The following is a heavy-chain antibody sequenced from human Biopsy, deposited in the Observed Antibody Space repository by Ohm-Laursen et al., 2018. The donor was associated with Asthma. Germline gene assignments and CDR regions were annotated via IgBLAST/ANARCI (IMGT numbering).Heavy chain of an antibody. Sequence: LTLTCAASGFSFSNFAIHWVRQAPGKGLEWVGVISKDASTQDYADSVKGRFTMARDNSKNTLDLQMNSLREEDTAVYYCVRDGTDDAFDIWGQGTVVSVSS. V-gene: IGHV3-30*01. CDR3: VRDGTDDAFDI. J-gene: IGHJ3*02. D-gene: IGHD1-1*01. CDR2: ISKDASTQ. CDR1: GFSFSNFA.